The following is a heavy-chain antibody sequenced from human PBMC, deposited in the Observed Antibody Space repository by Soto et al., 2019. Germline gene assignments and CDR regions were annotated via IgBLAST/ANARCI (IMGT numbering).Heavy chain of an antibody. CDR3: TRPRNIVATWWFDP. V-gene: IGHV3-49*03. Sequence: PGGSLRLSCTASGFTFGDYAMSWFRQAPGKGLEWVGFIRSKAYGGTTEYAASVKGRFTISRDDSKSIAYLEMNGLKTEDTAVYYCTRPRNIVATWWFDPWGQGTLVTVSS. J-gene: IGHJ5*02. CDR2: IRSKAYGGTT. D-gene: IGHD5-12*01. CDR1: GFTFGDYA.